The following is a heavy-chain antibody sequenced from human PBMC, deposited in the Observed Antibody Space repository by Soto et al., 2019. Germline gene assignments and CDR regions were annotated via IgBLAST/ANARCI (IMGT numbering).Heavy chain of an antibody. CDR2: ISSNGGST. J-gene: IGHJ4*02. CDR3: VRDEGSGSYSHFYFDY. Sequence: GGSLRLSCSASGFTFSSYAMHWVRQAPGKGLEYVSAISSNGGSTYYADSVKGRFTISRDNSKNTLYLQMSSLRAEDTAVYYCVRDEGSGSYSHFYFDYWGQGTLVNVAS. CDR1: GFTFSSYA. V-gene: IGHV3-64D*08. D-gene: IGHD3-10*01.